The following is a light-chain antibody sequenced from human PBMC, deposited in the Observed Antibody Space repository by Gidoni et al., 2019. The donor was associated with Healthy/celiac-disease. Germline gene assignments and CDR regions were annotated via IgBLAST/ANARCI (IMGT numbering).Light chain of an antibody. V-gene: IGKV1-39*01. CDR2: AAS. J-gene: IGKJ3*01. Sequence: DIQMTQSPSSLSASVGDRVTITCRASQSISSYLNWYQQKPGKAPKLLIYAASSLQSGVPSRFSGSGSGKDFTLTISSLQPEDFATYYCQQSYSTPVTFGPGTKVEIK. CDR3: QQSYSTPVT. CDR1: QSISSY.